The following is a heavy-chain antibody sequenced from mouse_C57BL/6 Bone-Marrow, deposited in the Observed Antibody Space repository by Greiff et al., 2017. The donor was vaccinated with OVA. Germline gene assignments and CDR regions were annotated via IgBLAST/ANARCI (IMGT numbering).Heavy chain of an antibody. J-gene: IGHJ1*03. CDR3: ARRAITTVVDWYFDV. V-gene: IGHV1-63*01. CDR2: IYPGGGYT. CDR1: GYTFTSYW. D-gene: IGHD1-1*01. Sequence: QVQLQQSGAELVRPGTSVKMSCKASGYTFTSYWIGWAKQRPGHGLEWIGDIYPGGGYTNYNEKFKGKATLTADKSSSTAYMQFSSLTSEDSAIYYCARRAITTVVDWYFDVWGTGTTVTVSS.